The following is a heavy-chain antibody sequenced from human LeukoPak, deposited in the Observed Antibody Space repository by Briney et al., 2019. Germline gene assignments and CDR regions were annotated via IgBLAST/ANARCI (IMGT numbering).Heavy chain of an antibody. CDR3: ARGAGYSSSWYVYYFDY. V-gene: IGHV1-69*13. Sequence: SAKVSCKASGGTFSSYAISWVRQAPGQGLEWMGGIIPIFGTANYAQKFQGRVTITADESTSTAYMELSSLRSEDTAVYYCARGAGYSSSWYVYYFDYWGQGTLVTASS. D-gene: IGHD6-13*01. CDR1: GGTFSSYA. CDR2: IIPIFGTA. J-gene: IGHJ4*02.